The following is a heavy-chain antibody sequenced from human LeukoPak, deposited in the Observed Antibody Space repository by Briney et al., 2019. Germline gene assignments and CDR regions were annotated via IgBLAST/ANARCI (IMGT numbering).Heavy chain of an antibody. CDR3: ARGRPETYGDYVWFDC. Sequence: ASVKVSCKASGYTFTSYGISWVRQAPGQGLEWMGWISAYNGNTNYAQKLQGRVTMTTDTSTSTAYMELRSLRSDDTAVYYCARGRPETYGDYVWFDCWGQGTLVTVSS. CDR1: GYTFTSYG. V-gene: IGHV1-18*01. D-gene: IGHD4-17*01. CDR2: ISAYNGNT. J-gene: IGHJ4*02.